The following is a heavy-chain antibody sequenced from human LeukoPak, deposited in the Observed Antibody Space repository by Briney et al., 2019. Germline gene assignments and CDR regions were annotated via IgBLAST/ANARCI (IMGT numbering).Heavy chain of an antibody. D-gene: IGHD3-10*01. V-gene: IGHV4-39*07. CDR1: SDSISSSSYY. CDR3: ASIMVRYYYYYMDV. CDR2: INHSGST. J-gene: IGHJ6*03. Sequence: SETLSLTCTVSSDSISSSSYYWGWIRQPPGKGLEWIGEINHSGSTNYNPSLKSRVTISVDTSKNQFSLKLSSVTAADTAVYYCASIMVRYYYYYMDVWGKGTTVTISS.